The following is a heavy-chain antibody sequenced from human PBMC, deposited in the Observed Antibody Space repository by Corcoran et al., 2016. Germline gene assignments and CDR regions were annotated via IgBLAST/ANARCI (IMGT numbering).Heavy chain of an antibody. CDR2: IHHSGDT. V-gene: IGHV4-34*02. CDR1: GGSFSGYY. Sequence: QVQLQQWGSGLLKPSESLSLTCAVYGGSFSGYYWSWNRQPPGKGLEWIGEIHHSGDTNYNPSLKSRVTISVDTSKNQFSLKLSSVTAADTAVYYCAIPSGGGYGRWGQGTLVTVSS. CDR3: AIPSGGGYGR. J-gene: IGHJ4*02. D-gene: IGHD3-22*01.